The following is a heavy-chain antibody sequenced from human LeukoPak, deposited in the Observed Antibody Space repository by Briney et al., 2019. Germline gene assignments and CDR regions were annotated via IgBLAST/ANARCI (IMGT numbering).Heavy chain of an antibody. CDR2: IWYDGSNK. J-gene: IGHJ3*02. CDR1: GFTFSSYG. CDR3: ARFERDAFDI. Sequence: GRSLRLSCAASGFTFSSYGMQWVRQAPGKGLEWVAVIWYDGSNKYYADSVKGRFTISRDNSKNTLYLQMNSLRAEDTAVYYCARFERDAFDIWGQGTMVTVSS. D-gene: IGHD6-25*01. V-gene: IGHV3-33*01.